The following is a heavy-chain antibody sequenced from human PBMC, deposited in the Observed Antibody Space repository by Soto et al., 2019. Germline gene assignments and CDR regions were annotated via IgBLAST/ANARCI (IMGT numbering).Heavy chain of an antibody. CDR2: IYSGGST. J-gene: IGHJ4*02. Sequence: EVQLVASGGGLVQPGGSLRLSCAASGFTVSSNYMSWVRQAPGKGLEWVSVIYSGGSTYYADSVKGRFTISRDNSKNTRYLQMNSLRAEDTAVYYCARDKIPDVLTGYYDEYWGQGTLVTVSS. D-gene: IGHD3-9*01. CDR3: ARDKIPDVLTGYYDEY. CDR1: GFTVSSNY. V-gene: IGHV3-66*01.